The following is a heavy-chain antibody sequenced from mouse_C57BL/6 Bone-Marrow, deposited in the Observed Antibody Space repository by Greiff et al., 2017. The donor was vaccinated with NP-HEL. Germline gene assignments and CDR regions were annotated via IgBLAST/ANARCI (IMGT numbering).Heavy chain of an antibody. CDR3: SEDSAVYYCAKGLAMDY. J-gene: IGHJ4*01. Sequence: VQLQQSGPELARPWASVKMSCQAFYTFSRRVHFAIRDTNYWMQWVKQRPGQGLEWIGAIDPGNGDNSYNQKFKGKDTLTAAQSSTTAHLQRSRLTSEDSAVYYCAKGLAMDYWGQGTSVTVSS. D-gene: IGHD3-3*01. CDR2: GQGLEWIG. V-gene: IGHV1-87*01. CDR1: YTFSRRVH.